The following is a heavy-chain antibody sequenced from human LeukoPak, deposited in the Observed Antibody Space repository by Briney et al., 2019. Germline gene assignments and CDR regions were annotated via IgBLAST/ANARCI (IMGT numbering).Heavy chain of an antibody. Sequence: GGSLRLSCAASGFTLSSHAMSWVRQAPGKGLEWISTFSESSGSAHYADSVKGRFTISRDISKNTLYLQMNSLRAEDTAVYYCARDPSRSWWGYFDYWGQGALVTVSS. CDR3: ARDPSRSWWGYFDY. J-gene: IGHJ4*02. D-gene: IGHD6-13*01. CDR1: GFTLSSHA. CDR2: FSESSGSA. V-gene: IGHV3-23*01.